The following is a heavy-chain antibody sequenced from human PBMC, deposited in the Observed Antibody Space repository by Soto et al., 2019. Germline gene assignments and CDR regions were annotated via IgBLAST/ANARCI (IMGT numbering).Heavy chain of an antibody. CDR3: AQDSRSHPQGWFDP. J-gene: IGHJ5*02. CDR1: GFTLSSYA. Sequence: EVQLLESGGGLVQPGESLRLSCAASGFTLSSYAMTWVRQAPGKGLEWVSSISGSGDYTYFADSVKGRFTISRDNSKDTLYLQMSSLRVEDTAIYYCAQDSRSHPQGWFDPWGQGTLVTVSS. V-gene: IGHV3-23*01. D-gene: IGHD2-15*01. CDR2: ISGSGDYT.